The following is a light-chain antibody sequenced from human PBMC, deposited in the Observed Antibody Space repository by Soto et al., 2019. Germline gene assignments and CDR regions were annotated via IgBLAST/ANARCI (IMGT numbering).Light chain of an antibody. V-gene: IGLV1-40*01. CDR3: QSYDSSLSGDV. J-gene: IGLJ1*01. CDR2: ENN. Sequence: QSVLTQPPSVSEAPGQRVTISCTGSSSNIGAGYEAHWYQQVPGTAPKLLIYENNNRPSGVPDRFSGSKSGTSASLAITGLKAEDEAEYYCQSYDSSLSGDVFGTGPKVTVL. CDR1: SSNIGAGYE.